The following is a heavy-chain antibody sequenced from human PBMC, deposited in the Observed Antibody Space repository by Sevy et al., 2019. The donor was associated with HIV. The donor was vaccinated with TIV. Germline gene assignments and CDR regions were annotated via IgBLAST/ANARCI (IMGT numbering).Heavy chain of an antibody. Sequence: SLRLSCAASGFNLITYAVSWVRQAPGKGLEWVSAIGGSGGSTYYADSVKGRFTIARDTSKNTVHLQMNSLRAEDTAIYYCAKEGDNGLTGYYFFWGQGALVTVSS. CDR1: GFNLITYA. CDR3: AKEGDNGLTGYYFF. V-gene: IGHV3-23*01. D-gene: IGHD3-9*01. J-gene: IGHJ4*02. CDR2: IGGSGGST.